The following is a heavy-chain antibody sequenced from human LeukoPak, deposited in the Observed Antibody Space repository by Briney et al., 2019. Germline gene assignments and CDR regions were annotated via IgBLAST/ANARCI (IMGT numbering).Heavy chain of an antibody. CDR3: ARGKFGQQLVSLHAFDI. Sequence: SETLSLTCGVSGGSISTNNHYWGWVRQSPGKGLEWIGEINHSGSTNYNPSLKSRVTISVDTSKNQFSLKLSSVTAADTAVYYCARGKFGQQLVSLHAFDIWGQGTMVTVSS. CDR2: INHSGST. D-gene: IGHD6-13*01. CDR1: GGSISTNNHY. J-gene: IGHJ3*02. V-gene: IGHV4-39*07.